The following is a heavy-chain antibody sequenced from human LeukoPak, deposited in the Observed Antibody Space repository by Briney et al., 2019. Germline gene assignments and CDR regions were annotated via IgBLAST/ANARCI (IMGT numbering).Heavy chain of an antibody. Sequence: ASVKVSCKASGYTFTGYYMHWVRQAPGQGLEWMGWINPNSGGTNYAQKFQGRVTMTRDTSISTAYMELRRLRSDDTAVYFCARGLSHIRTVTAGNTDPFGIWGQGTMVTVSS. D-gene: IGHD4-17*01. CDR1: GYTFTGYY. CDR2: INPNSGGT. J-gene: IGHJ3*02. V-gene: IGHV1-2*02. CDR3: ARGLSHIRTVTAGNTDPFGI.